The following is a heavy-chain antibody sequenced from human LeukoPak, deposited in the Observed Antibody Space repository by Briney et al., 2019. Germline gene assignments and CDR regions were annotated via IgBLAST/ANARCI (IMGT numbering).Heavy chain of an antibody. V-gene: IGHV3-23*01. CDR3: AKEGTEAGTPNYGMDV. Sequence: GGSLRLSCAASGFTFSSYAMSWVRQAPGKGLEWVSVISSSGGSTYYADSVKGRFTISRDNSKNTLYLQMNSLRAEDTAVYYCAKEGTEAGTPNYGMDVWGQGTTVTVSS. D-gene: IGHD6-13*01. CDR2: ISSSGGST. CDR1: GFTFSSYA. J-gene: IGHJ6*02.